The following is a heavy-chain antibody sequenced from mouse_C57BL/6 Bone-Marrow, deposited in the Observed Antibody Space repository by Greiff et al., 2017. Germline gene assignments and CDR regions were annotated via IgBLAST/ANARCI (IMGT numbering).Heavy chain of an antibody. V-gene: IGHV1-61*01. CDR3: AMARYWYFDV. J-gene: IGHJ1*03. CDR1: GYTFTSYW. CDR2: IYPSDSET. Sequence: QVQLQQSGAELVRPGSSVKLSCKASGYTFTSYWMDWVKQRPGQGLEWIGNIYPSDSETHYNQKFKDKATLTVDKSSSTAYMQLSSLPSEDSAVYYCAMARYWYFDVWGTGTTVTVSS.